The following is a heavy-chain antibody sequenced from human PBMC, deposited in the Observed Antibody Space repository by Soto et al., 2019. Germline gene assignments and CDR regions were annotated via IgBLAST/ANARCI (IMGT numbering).Heavy chain of an antibody. J-gene: IGHJ6*02. D-gene: IGHD1-26*01. CDR1: GFTFDDYT. CDR2: ISWDGGST. CDR3: EKDGGREGRAPNTYSNYGMDA. Sequence: EVQLVESGGVVVQPGGSLRLSCAASGFTFDDYTMHWVRQAPGKGLEWVSLISWDGGSTYYADSVKGRFTISRDNRKNSLYIKMKGVKTENTALFYCEKDGGREGRAPNTYSNYGMDAGGQGTTVPFSS. V-gene: IGHV3-43*01.